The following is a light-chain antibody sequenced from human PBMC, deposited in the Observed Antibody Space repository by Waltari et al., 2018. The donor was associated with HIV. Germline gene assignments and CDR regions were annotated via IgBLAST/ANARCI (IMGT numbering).Light chain of an antibody. CDR3: QQRSNWPPL. J-gene: IGKJ4*02. CDR2: DAS. V-gene: IGKV3-11*01. Sequence: EIVLTQSPATLSLSPGESATLSCRASQSVSSYLAWYQQKPGQAPRLLIYDASNRATGIPARFSGSGSGTDFTLTISSLEPEDFAVYYCQQRSNWPPLFGGGTKVEIK. CDR1: QSVSSY.